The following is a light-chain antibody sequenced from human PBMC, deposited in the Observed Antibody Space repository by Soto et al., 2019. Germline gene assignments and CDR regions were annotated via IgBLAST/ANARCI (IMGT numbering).Light chain of an antibody. CDR3: QKYGSSPLT. Sequence: EIVLTKSPGTLSLSPGERATLSCRASQSVSSSYLAWYQQKPGQAPRLLIFDASTRATGFPDRFSGSGSGTDFTLTISRLEPEDFAVYYYQKYGSSPLTFGGGTKVEIK. V-gene: IGKV3-20*01. J-gene: IGKJ4*01. CDR2: DAS. CDR1: QSVSSSY.